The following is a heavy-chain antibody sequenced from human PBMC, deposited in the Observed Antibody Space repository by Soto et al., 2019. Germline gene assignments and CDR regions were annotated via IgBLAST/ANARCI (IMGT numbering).Heavy chain of an antibody. Sequence: EVQLLESGGGLVQPGGSLRLSCAASGFTFSSYAMSWVRQAPGKGLEWVSAISGSGGSTYYADSVKGRFTISRDNSKNTLYLQMNGLRAEDTAVYYCAKDPSFDILTGYEHYDAFDIWGQGTMVTVSS. D-gene: IGHD3-9*01. CDR3: AKDPSFDILTGYEHYDAFDI. J-gene: IGHJ3*02. V-gene: IGHV3-23*01. CDR2: ISGSGGST. CDR1: GFTFSSYA.